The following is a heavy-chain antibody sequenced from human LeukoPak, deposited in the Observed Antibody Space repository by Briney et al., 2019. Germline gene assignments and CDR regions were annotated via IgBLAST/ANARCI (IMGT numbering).Heavy chain of an antibody. V-gene: IGHV3-53*01. CDR2: LYSGGDT. CDR1: GFTVSSNY. CDR3: ARIYSSGYPLDY. Sequence: GGSLRLSCAASGFTVSSNYMSWVRQAPGKGLEWVSVLYSGGDTYYAESVKGRFTISRDNSKNTLYLQMNSLRAEDTAVYYCARIYSSGYPLDYWGQGTLVTVSS. J-gene: IGHJ4*02. D-gene: IGHD3-22*01.